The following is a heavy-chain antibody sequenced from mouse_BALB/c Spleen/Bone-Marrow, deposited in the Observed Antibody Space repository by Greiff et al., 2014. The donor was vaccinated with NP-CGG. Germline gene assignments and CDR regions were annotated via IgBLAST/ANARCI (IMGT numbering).Heavy chain of an antibody. CDR3: ARELGLRLAY. CDR1: GYTFSSYW. Sequence: QVQLQQPGAEPMKPGASVKISCKTSGYTFSSYWIEWVKQRPGHGLEWIGEILPGSGSTNSNEKFKGKATFTADTSSNTAYMQLSSLTSEDSAVYYCARELGLRLAYWGQGTLVTVSA. D-gene: IGHD3-1*01. V-gene: IGHV1-9*01. J-gene: IGHJ3*01. CDR2: ILPGSGST.